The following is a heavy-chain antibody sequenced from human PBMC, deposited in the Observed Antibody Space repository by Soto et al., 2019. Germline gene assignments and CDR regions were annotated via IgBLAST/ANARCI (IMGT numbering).Heavy chain of an antibody. J-gene: IGHJ6*02. D-gene: IGHD2-2*01. CDR1: GGSISSSSYS. CDR2: IYYSGST. CDR3: GRQPGHCGSTTCFGYYSVDV. Sequence: QLQLQESGPRLVKPSETLSLTCSVSGGSISSSSYSWGWIRQPPGKGLEWIGTIYYSGSTHYNPALEVQVAIAADTPNNQLSLRLSSVTAADTAVYYCGRQPGHCGSTTCFGYYSVDVWGQGTTVTVS. V-gene: IGHV4-39*01.